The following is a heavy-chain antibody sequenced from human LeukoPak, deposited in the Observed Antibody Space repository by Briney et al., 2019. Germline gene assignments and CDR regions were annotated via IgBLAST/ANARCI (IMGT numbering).Heavy chain of an antibody. CDR1: GGSFSGYY. D-gene: IGHD3-3*01. CDR2: INHSGST. Sequence: ASETLSLTCAVYGGSFSGYYWSWICQPPGKGLEWIGEINHSGSTNYNPSLKSRVTISVDTSKNQFSLKLSSVTAADTAVYYCARGRDDFWSGHYYFDYWGQGTLVTVSS. J-gene: IGHJ4*02. V-gene: IGHV4-34*01. CDR3: ARGRDDFWSGHYYFDY.